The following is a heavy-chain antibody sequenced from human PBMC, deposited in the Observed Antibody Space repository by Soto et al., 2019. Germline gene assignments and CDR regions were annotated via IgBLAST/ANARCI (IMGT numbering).Heavy chain of an antibody. CDR2: INQDGSEK. CDR1: GFTFSSYW. Sequence: XGSLRLSCSASGFTFSSYWMDWVRQAPGKGLDWVANINQDGSEKNYVDSVKGRFTISRDNAKNSLYLQMSSLTAEDSALYYCSRSLDYWGQGTLVTVSS. J-gene: IGHJ4*02. V-gene: IGHV3-7*01. CDR3: SRSLDY.